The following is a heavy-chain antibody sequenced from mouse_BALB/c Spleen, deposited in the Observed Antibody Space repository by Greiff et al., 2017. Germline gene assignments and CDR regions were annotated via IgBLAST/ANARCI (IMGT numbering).Heavy chain of an antibody. J-gene: IGHJ4*01. Sequence: DVKLVESGGGLVQPGGSLKLSCAASGFTFSSYGMSWVRQTPDKRLELVATINSNGGSTYYPDSVKGRFTISRDNAKNTLYLQMSSLKSEDTAMYYCARIYYDYERRDAMDYWGQGTSVTVSS. CDR2: INSNGGST. CDR1: GFTFSSYG. V-gene: IGHV5-6-3*01. CDR3: ARIYYDYERRDAMDY. D-gene: IGHD2-4*01.